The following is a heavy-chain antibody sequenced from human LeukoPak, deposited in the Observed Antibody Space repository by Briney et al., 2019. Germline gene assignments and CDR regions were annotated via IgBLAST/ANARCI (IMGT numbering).Heavy chain of an antibody. J-gene: IGHJ5*02. CDR2: IKSKTDGGTT. CDR3: TTIAVGA. V-gene: IGHV3-15*01. CDR1: GYSFTGYY. Sequence: SCEASGYSFTGYYMRWVRQAPGKGLEWVGRIKSKTDGGTTDYAAPVKGRFTISRDDSKNTLYLQMNSLKTEDTAVYYCTTIAVGAWGQGTLVTVSS. D-gene: IGHD6-19*01.